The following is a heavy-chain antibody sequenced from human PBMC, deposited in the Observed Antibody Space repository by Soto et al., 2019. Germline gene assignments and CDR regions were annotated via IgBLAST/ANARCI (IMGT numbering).Heavy chain of an antibody. CDR3: AWDRDNSNWPNFDS. V-gene: IGHV1-69*02. J-gene: IGHJ4*02. CDR2: VLPFLDIT. CDR1: GDTFSIYT. Sequence: QVQLVQSGSEVKKPGSSVRVSCKTSGDTFSIYTISWVRQAPGQGLEWMGRVLPFLDITSYSQRFQGRVTMNADRSTTTAYKELSSLRSDDTAVHYCAWDRDNSNWPNFDSWGQGTLVTVSS. D-gene: IGHD6-13*01.